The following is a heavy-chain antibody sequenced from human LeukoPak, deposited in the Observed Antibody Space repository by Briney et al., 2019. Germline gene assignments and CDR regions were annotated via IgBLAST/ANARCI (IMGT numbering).Heavy chain of an antibody. CDR1: GGSFSGYY. D-gene: IGHD6-19*01. CDR2: MKHSGST. J-gene: IGHJ4*02. Sequence: SETLSLTCAVYGGSFSGYYWSWIRQPPGKGLEWIGEMKHSGSTNYNPSLKSRVTISADTSKKQFSLRLSSVTAADTAVYFCARAQGRLVPPAYWGRGTLVTVSS. CDR3: ARAQGRLVPPAY. V-gene: IGHV4-34*01.